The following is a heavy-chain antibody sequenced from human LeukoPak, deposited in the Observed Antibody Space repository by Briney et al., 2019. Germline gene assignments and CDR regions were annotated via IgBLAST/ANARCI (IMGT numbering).Heavy chain of an antibody. Sequence: PGGSLRLSCAASGFTLDDYGMSWVRQAPGKGLEWVSGINWNGGSTGYADSVKGRFTISRDNAKNSLYLQMNSLRAEDTALYYCARDLRHPDAFDIWGQGTMVTVSS. CDR1: GFTLDDYG. D-gene: IGHD6-25*01. J-gene: IGHJ3*02. V-gene: IGHV3-20*04. CDR2: INWNGGST. CDR3: ARDLRHPDAFDI.